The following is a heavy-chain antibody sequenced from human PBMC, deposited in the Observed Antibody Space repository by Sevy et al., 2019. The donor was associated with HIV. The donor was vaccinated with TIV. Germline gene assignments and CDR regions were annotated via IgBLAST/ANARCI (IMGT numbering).Heavy chain of an antibody. CDR2: IKSKTDGGTT. V-gene: IGHV3-15*01. CDR1: GFIFSNAW. D-gene: IGHD3-3*01. J-gene: IGHJ4*02. CDR3: TTYYGDYFSY. Sequence: GGSLRLSCVGSGFIFSNAWMSWVRQAPGKGLEWVGRIKSKTDGGTTDYAAPVKDRFTISRDDSENTLYLQMNSLKTEDTAVYYCTTYYGDYFSYWGQGTLVTVSS.